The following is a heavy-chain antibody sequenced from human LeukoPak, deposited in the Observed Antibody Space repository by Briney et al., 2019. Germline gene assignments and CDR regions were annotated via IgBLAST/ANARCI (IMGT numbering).Heavy chain of an antibody. D-gene: IGHD2-2*01. CDR3: ARGNYYCSSTSCFREFPFDY. CDR1: GYTFTSYY. Sequence: ASVKVSCKASGYTFTSYYMHWVRQAPGQGLEWMGIINPSGGSTSYAQKFQGRVTMTRDTSTSTVYMELSSLRSEDTAVYYCARGNYYCSSTSCFREFPFDYWGQGTLVTVSS. J-gene: IGHJ4*02. CDR2: INPSGGST. V-gene: IGHV1-46*01.